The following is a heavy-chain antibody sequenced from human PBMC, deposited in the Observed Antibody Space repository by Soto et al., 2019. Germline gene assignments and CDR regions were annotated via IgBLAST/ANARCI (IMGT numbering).Heavy chain of an antibody. CDR3: ARVNNGLDV. Sequence: TGGSLRLSCAASGFTFSDHYMDWVRQAPGKGLEWVGRSRAKVNSYTTEYAASVRGRFTISRDESSNLLFLQMKSLKSDDTAVYYCARVNNGLDVWGQGTMVTVSS. CDR2: SRAKVNSYTT. J-gene: IGHJ6*02. V-gene: IGHV3-72*01. CDR1: GFTFSDHY.